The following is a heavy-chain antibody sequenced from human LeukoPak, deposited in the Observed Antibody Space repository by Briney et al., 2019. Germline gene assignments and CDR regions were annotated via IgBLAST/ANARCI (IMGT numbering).Heavy chain of an antibody. CDR3: ARGSCSGGSCYLALPSYFDL. V-gene: IGHV4-31*03. CDR2: IYYSGST. CDR1: GGSISSGGYY. J-gene: IGHJ2*01. D-gene: IGHD2-15*01. Sequence: SQTLSLTCTVSGGSISSGGYYWSWIRQHPGKGLEWIGYIYYSGSTYYNPSLKSRVTISVDTSKNQFSLKLSSVTAADTAVYYCARGSCSGGSCYLALPSYFDLWGRGTLVTVSS.